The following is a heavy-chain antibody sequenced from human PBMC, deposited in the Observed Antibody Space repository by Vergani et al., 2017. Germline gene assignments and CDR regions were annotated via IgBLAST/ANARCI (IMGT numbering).Heavy chain of an antibody. J-gene: IGHJ4*02. D-gene: IGHD5-24*01. CDR2: INHSGST. Sequence: QVQLQQLGAGLLKPSETLSLPCAVYGGSFSGYYWSWIRQPPGKGLEWIGEINHSGSTNCNPSLKSRVTISVDTSKNQFSLKLRSVTAADTAVYYCARGRKGLQFLDYWGQGTLVTVSS. CDR1: GGSFSGYY. V-gene: IGHV4-34*01. CDR3: ARGRKGLQFLDY.